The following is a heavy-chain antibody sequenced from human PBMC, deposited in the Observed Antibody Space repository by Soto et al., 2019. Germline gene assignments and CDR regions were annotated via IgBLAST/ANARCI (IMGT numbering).Heavy chain of an antibody. CDR3: AREDSGYDRYYYYGMDV. V-gene: IGHV4-39*01. J-gene: IGHJ6*02. Sequence: SETLSLTCTVSGGSISSTSYHWGWIRQPPGKGLEWIGSIYYSENTYYNPSLKSRVTISVDTSKNQFSLKLSSVTAADTAVYYCAREDSGYDRYYYYGMDVWGQGTTVTVSS. CDR2: IYYSENT. D-gene: IGHD3-22*01. CDR1: GGSISSTSYH.